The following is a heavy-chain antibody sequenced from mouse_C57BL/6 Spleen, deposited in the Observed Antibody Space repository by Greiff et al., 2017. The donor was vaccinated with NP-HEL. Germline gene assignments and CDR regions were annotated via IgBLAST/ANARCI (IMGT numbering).Heavy chain of an antibody. V-gene: IGHV1-55*01. Sequence: VPLQQPGAELVKPGASVEMFFQASCYTFPSLRVTLVKARPGPSLWLVWDIFPGICSTNYNEKFKSKATLTVDTSSSTAYMQLSSLTSEDSAVYYCARYYSNYDYYAMDYWGQGTSVTVSS. CDR2: IFPGICST. J-gene: IGHJ4*01. CDR3: ARYYSNYDYYAMDY. CDR1: CYTFPSLR. D-gene: IGHD2-5*01.